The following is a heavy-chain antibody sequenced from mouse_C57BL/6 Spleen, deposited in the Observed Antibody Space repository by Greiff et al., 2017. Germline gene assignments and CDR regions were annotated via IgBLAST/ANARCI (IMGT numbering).Heavy chain of an antibody. CDR1: GYTFTDYY. CDR3: ERNRRRRVGYFDV. Sequence: VQLQQSGPELVKPGASVKISCKASGYTFTDYYMNWVKQSHGKSLEWIGDIKPNNGGTSYNQKFKGKATLTVAKSSSTAYMELRSLTSEDAAVYYYERNRRRRVGYFDVWGTGTTVTVSS. CDR2: IKPNNGGT. J-gene: IGHJ1*03. V-gene: IGHV1-26*01.